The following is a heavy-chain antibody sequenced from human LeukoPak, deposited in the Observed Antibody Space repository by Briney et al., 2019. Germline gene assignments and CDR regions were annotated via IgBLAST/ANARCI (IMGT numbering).Heavy chain of an antibody. CDR3: ARVHYDFWSGFDYFDY. V-gene: IGHV7-4-1*02. CDR2: INTNTGNP. J-gene: IGHJ4*02. D-gene: IGHD3-3*01. Sequence: ASVKVSCKASGYTFTSYAMNWVRQAPGQGLEWMGWINTNTGNPTYAQGFTGRFVFSLDTSVSTAYLQISSLKAEDTAVYYCARVHYDFWSGFDYFDYWGQGTLVTVSS. CDR1: GYTFTSYA.